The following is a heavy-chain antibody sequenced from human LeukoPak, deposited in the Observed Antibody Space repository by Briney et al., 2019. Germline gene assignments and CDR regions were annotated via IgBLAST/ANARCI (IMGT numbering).Heavy chain of an antibody. V-gene: IGHV4-59*01. D-gene: IGHD3-3*01. CDR2: IYYSGST. CDR3: ARGRLRFLEWLGYYYYGMDV. Sequence: PSETLSLTCTVSGGSISSYYWSWIRQPPGKGLDWIGYIYYSGSTNYNPSLTSRVTISVDTSKNQFSLKLSSVTAADTAVYYCARGRLRFLEWLGYYYYGMDVWGQGTTVTVSS. J-gene: IGHJ6*02. CDR1: GGSISSYY.